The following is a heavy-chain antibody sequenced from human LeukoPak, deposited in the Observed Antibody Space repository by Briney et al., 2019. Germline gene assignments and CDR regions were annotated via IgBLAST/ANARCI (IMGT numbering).Heavy chain of an antibody. CDR2: ISAYKGNT. J-gene: IGHJ3*02. V-gene: IGHV1-18*01. CDR3: ARHSSSWYSGAFVI. Sequence: ASVKVSCKASGYTFTSYGISWVRQAPGQGLEWMGLISAYKGNTNYPQKLLGRVTMTTDKSTSRAYMELRSLRCDERAVYYCARHSSSWYSGAFVIWGKGTMVTVSS. CDR1: GYTFTSYG. D-gene: IGHD6-13*01.